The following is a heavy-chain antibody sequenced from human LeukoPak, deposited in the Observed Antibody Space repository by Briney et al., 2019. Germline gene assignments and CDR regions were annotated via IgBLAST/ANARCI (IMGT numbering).Heavy chain of an antibody. J-gene: IGHJ4*02. V-gene: IGHV4-39*01. CDR1: GGSIRTTSSY. CDR2: IFYSGYT. CDR3: ARQFAGHTRNFDY. Sequence: SETLSLTCTVSGGSIRTTSSYWGWIRQPPGQGLEWIGSIFYSGYTCSNSSLQSRVTMSVDTSKNQFSLKLNSVTAGDTATDYCARQFAGHTRNFDYWGQGTLVTVS. D-gene: IGHD3-10*01.